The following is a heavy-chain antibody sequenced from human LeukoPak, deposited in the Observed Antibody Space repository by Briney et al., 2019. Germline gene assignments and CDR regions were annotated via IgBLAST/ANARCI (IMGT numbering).Heavy chain of an antibody. CDR1: GYTLTQLS. V-gene: IGHV1-24*01. CDR3: VRLITLIEGHVFDI. Sequence: SVNVACKVSGYTLTQLSMHWVGQAPGKGLEWVGGFDPEDGETIYAQKFQGRVTMTEDTSTDTAYMELSRLRADGTAVYYFVRLITLIEGHVFDIWGQGTMATVYS. J-gene: IGHJ3*02. D-gene: IGHD3-16*01. CDR2: FDPEDGET.